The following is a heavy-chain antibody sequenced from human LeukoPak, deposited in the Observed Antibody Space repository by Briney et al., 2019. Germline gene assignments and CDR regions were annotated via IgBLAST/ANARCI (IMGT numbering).Heavy chain of an antibody. CDR3: ARVMYDFWSGYYSYYYYGMDV. Sequence: PGGSLSLSCAASGFTFSSYSMNWVRQAPGKGLEWVSSISSSSSYIYYADSVKGRFTISRDNAKNSLYLQMNSLRAEDTAVYYCARVMYDFWSGYYSYYYYGMDVWGQGTTVTVSS. J-gene: IGHJ6*02. V-gene: IGHV3-21*01. D-gene: IGHD3-3*01. CDR2: ISSSSSYI. CDR1: GFTFSSYS.